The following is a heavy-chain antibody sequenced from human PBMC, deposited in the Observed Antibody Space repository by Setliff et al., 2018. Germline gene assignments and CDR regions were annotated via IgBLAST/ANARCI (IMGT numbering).Heavy chain of an antibody. CDR3: ARQRGGSYSAYFDW. CDR1: GYTFTDYG. CDR2: ISTYNGET. Sequence: ASVKVSCKVFGYTFTDYGIGWIRQAPGQGLEWMGWISTYNGETNCAQIFQDRVTMTADTSANTAYLELRSLRPDDTAVYYCARQRGGSYSAYFDWWGHGTLVTVSS. J-gene: IGHJ4*01. V-gene: IGHV1-18*01. D-gene: IGHD1-26*01.